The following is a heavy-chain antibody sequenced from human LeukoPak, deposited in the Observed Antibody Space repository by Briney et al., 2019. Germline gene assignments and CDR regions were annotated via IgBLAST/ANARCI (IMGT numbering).Heavy chain of an antibody. CDR1: GGSISSSY. CDR3: ARQLYPGLPVGAS. Sequence: SETLSLTCTVPGGSISSSYWTWIRQPPGKGLEWIGYIYNSGSTNYNPSLKSRVTMSLDTSKDQISLSLNSVTAADTAIYYCARQLYPGLPVGASWGQGTLVSVSS. D-gene: IGHD3/OR15-3a*01. J-gene: IGHJ4*02. V-gene: IGHV4-59*08. CDR2: IYNSGST.